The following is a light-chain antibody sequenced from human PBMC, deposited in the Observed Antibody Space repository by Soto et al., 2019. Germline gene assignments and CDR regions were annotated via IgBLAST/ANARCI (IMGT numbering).Light chain of an antibody. Sequence: QSALTQPASVSGSPGQSIIISCSGTSSDVGGYNLVSWYQQHPGKAPKLLIYEVTNRPSGVSNRFSGSKSGNTASLTISGLQAEDEADYFCFSFTTDWTHVFGTGTKVTVL. CDR1: SSDVGGYNL. V-gene: IGLV2-14*01. J-gene: IGLJ1*01. CDR2: EVT. CDR3: FSFTTDWTHV.